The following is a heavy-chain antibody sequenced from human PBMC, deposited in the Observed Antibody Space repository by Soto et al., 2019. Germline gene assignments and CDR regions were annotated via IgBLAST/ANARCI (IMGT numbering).Heavy chain of an antibody. Sequence: SENRSIPCTASVGSFKFGSYYWRWIRQPPGKGLEWIAYVYHTGRTNYNPSLKSRVSISMDTSKSQFSLDLDAVTAADTAVHFCASDFDYFDNWGQGTMVTGSS. CDR1: VGSFKFGSYY. V-gene: IGHV4-61*01. J-gene: IGHJ4*02. CDR3: ASDFDYFDN. CDR2: VYHTGRT. D-gene: IGHD3-3*01.